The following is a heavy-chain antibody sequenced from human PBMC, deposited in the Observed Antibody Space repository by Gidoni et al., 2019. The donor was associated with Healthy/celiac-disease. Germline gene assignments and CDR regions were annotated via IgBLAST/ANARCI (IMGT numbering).Heavy chain of an antibody. CDR3: AGFYGGFGG. CDR2: IIPICGKA. CDR1: GGTYSSYA. Sequence: QVQLVQSGAEVKKPGSSVKVSCTASGGTYSSYAISWVRQAPGNGVVWMGGIIPICGKATYAQKIEGKVTITADKSTSSAYMELSSLGSGDRALYYCAGFYGGFGGWGQGTLVTVSS. J-gene: IGHJ4*02. D-gene: IGHD3-10*01. V-gene: IGHV1-69*06.